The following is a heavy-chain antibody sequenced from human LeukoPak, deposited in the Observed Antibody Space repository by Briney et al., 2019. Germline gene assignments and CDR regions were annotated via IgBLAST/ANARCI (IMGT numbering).Heavy chain of an antibody. CDR2: INHSGST. Sequence: SETQSLTCAVYGGSFSGYYWSWIRQPPGKGLEWIGEINHSGSTNYNPSLKSRVTISVDTSKNQFSLKLSSVTAADTAVYYCASTTDILTGYYYFDYWGQGTLVTVSS. CDR3: ASTTDILTGYYYFDY. J-gene: IGHJ4*02. D-gene: IGHD3-9*01. V-gene: IGHV4-34*01. CDR1: GGSFSGYY.